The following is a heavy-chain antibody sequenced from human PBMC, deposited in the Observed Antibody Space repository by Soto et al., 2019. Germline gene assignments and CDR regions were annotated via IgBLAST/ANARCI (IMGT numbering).Heavy chain of an antibody. CDR3: AKAQYSGYAVSLNLDS. J-gene: IGHJ4*02. D-gene: IGHD5-12*01. CDR1: GFTFSSYA. Sequence: DVQLLESGGGLVQPGGSLRLSCAASGFTFSSYAMTWVRQAPGKGLEWVSGDTGSGGNTFYADSVKGRFTISRDESKNTLYLQMISLRAEDTAVYYCAKAQYSGYAVSLNLDSWGQGTLVTVSS. CDR2: DTGSGGNT. V-gene: IGHV3-23*01.